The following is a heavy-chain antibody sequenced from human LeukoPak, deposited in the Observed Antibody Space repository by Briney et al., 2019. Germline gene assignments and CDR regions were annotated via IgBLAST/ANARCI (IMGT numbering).Heavy chain of an antibody. D-gene: IGHD3-22*01. Sequence: GRSLRLSCAASGFTFSSYGMHWVRQAPGKGLEWVAVISYDGSNKYYADSVKGRFTISRDNSKNTLYLQMNSLRAEDTAVYYCAKGPHYYDSSGYYGSPVFDPWGQGTLVTVSS. CDR3: AKGPHYYDSSGYYGSPVFDP. J-gene: IGHJ5*02. CDR1: GFTFSSYG. CDR2: ISYDGSNK. V-gene: IGHV3-30*18.